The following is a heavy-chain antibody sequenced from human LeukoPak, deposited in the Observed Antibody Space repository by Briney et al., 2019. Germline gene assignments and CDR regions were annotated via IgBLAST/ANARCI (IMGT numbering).Heavy chain of an antibody. CDR1: GYSISSGYY. Sequence: SETLSLTCTVSGYSISSGYYWGRIRQPPGKGLEWIGSIYHRGSTYYNPSLKSRVTISVDTSKNQFSLKLSSVTAADTAVYYCARYCSGGSCYYGYYFDYWGQGTLVTVSS. D-gene: IGHD2-15*01. CDR2: IYHRGST. J-gene: IGHJ4*02. CDR3: ARYCSGGSCYYGYYFDY. V-gene: IGHV4-38-2*02.